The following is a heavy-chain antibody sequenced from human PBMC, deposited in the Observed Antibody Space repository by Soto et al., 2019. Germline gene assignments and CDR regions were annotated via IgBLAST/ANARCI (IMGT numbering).Heavy chain of an antibody. J-gene: IGHJ3*02. D-gene: IGHD3-9*01. CDR2: IYYSGST. CDR1: GGSISSGGYY. Sequence: QVQLQESGPGLVKPSQTLSLTCTVSGGSISSGGYYWSWIRQHPGKGLEWIGYIYYSGSTYYNPSIKSRVTISVDTSKNQFSLKLSSVTAADTAVYYCARAPSDILTQARAFDIWGQGTMVTVSS. CDR3: ARAPSDILTQARAFDI. V-gene: IGHV4-31*03.